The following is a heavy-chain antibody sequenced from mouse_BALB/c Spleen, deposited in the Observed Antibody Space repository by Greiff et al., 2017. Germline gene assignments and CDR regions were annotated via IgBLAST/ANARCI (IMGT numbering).Heavy chain of an antibody. CDR1: GYAFSSYW. D-gene: IGHD1-2*01. CDR2: IYPGDGDT. CDR3: ARSITTAYYFDD. V-gene: IGHV1-80*01. Sequence: VQLQQSGAELVRPGSSVKISCKASGYAFSSYWMNWVKQRPGQGLEWIGQIYPGDGDTNYNGKFKGKATLTADKSSSTAYMQLSSLTSEDSAVYFCARSITTAYYFDDWGQGTTLTVSS. J-gene: IGHJ2*01.